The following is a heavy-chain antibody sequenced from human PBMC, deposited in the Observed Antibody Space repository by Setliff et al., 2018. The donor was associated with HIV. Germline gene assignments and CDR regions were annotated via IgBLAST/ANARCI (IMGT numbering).Heavy chain of an antibody. Sequence: GASVKVSCKASGGTFRKYSISWVRQAPGQGLEWVGGIIPMFGSTTYAQKFYGRVTITADESRDTVEMELTSLTSEDTAMYYCARDDHYYDMGSIYSDWYFDLWGRGTLVTVSS. CDR1: GGTFRKYS. J-gene: IGHJ2*01. V-gene: IGHV1-69*13. D-gene: IGHD3-22*01. CDR2: IIPMFGST. CDR3: ARDDHYYDMGSIYSDWYFDL.